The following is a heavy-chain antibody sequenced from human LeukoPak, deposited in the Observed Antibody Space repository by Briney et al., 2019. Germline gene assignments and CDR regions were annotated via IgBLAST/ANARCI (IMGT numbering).Heavy chain of an antibody. CDR2: IYTSGST. CDR1: GGSISSYY. J-gene: IGHJ3*02. V-gene: IGHV4-4*07. D-gene: IGHD3-10*01. Sequence: PSETLSLTCTVSGGSISSYYWSWIRQPAGRGLEWIGRIYTSGSTNYNPSLKSRVTMSVDTSKNQFSLKLNSVTAADTAVYYCAKSNGYGLVDIWGQGTMVTVSP. CDR3: AKSNGYGLVDI.